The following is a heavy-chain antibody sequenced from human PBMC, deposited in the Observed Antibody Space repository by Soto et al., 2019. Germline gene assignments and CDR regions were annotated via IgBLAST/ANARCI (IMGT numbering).Heavy chain of an antibody. Sequence: QVQLVQSGAEVKKPGSSVKVSCKASGGTFSSYAISWVRQAPGQGLEWMGGIIPIFGTANYAQKFQGRVTITADESTGTAYMELSSLRSEETAVYYCARRLTGDFFFDWSPNDAFDIWGQGTMVTVSS. V-gene: IGHV1-69*01. CDR1: GGTFSSYA. J-gene: IGHJ3*02. D-gene: IGHD3-9*01. CDR2: IIPIFGTA. CDR3: ARRLTGDFFFDWSPNDAFDI.